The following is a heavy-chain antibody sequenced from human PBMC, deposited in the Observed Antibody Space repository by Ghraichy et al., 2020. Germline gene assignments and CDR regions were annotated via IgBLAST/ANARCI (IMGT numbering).Heavy chain of an antibody. CDR2: ISGSGGST. J-gene: IGHJ5*02. Sequence: GGSLRLSCAASGFTFSSYAMSWVRQAPGKGLEWVSAISGSGGSTYYADSVKGRFTISRDNSKNTLYLQMNSLRAEDTAVYYCAKQGGIPAATLNWFDPWGQGTLVTVSS. D-gene: IGHD2-2*01. CDR3: AKQGGIPAATLNWFDP. V-gene: IGHV3-23*01. CDR1: GFTFSSYA.